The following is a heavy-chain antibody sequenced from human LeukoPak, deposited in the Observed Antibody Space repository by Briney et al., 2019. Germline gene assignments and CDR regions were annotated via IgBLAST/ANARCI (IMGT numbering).Heavy chain of an antibody. CDR3: AREFSF. CDR2: IYYSGST. Sequence: SETLSLTCTVSGGSISSGGYYWSWIRHHPGKGLEWIGYIYYSGSTYYNPSLKSRVTMSLDTSKNQFSLKLTSVTAADTAVYYCAREFSFWGQGTMVTVSS. J-gene: IGHJ3*01. CDR1: GGSISSGGYY. V-gene: IGHV4-31*03.